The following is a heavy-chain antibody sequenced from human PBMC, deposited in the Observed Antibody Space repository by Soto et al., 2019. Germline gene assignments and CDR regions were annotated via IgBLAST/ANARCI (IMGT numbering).Heavy chain of an antibody. V-gene: IGHV3-23*01. J-gene: IGHJ4*02. Sequence: VGSLRLSCAASGFTFSSYAMSWVRQAPGKGLEWVSAISGSGGSTYYADSVKGRFTISRDNSKNTLYLQMNSLRAEDTAVYYCAKSPDIVVVVAAPGYWGQGTLVTVSS. D-gene: IGHD2-15*01. CDR3: AKSPDIVVVVAAPGY. CDR2: ISGSGGST. CDR1: GFTFSSYA.